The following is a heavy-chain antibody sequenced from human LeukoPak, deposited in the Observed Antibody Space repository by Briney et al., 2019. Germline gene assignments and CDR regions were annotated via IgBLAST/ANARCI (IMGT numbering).Heavy chain of an antibody. V-gene: IGHV3-7*01. CDR2: IKQDGSEK. Sequence: GGSLRLSCAASGFTFSSYWMSWVRQAPGKGLEWVANIKQDGSEKYYVYSVKGRFTISRDNAKNSLYLQMNSLRAEDTAVYYCARGSTLRYFDWFNTTWGQGTLVTVSS. CDR1: GFTFSSYW. D-gene: IGHD3-9*01. CDR3: ARGSTLRYFDWFNTT. J-gene: IGHJ5*02.